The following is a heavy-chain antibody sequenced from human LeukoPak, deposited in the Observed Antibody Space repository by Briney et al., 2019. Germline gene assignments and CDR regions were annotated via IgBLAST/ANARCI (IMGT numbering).Heavy chain of an antibody. CDR2: IYYSGST. J-gene: IGHJ3*02. CDR3: ARNYYDSSGYYFLDAFDI. CDR1: GGSISSYY. Sequence: KPSETLFLTCTASGGSISSYYWSWIRQPPGKGLEWIGYIYYSGSTNYNPSLKSRVTISVDTSKNQFSLKLSSVTAADTAVYYCARNYYDSSGYYFLDAFDIWGQGTMVTVSS. D-gene: IGHD3-22*01. V-gene: IGHV4-59*01.